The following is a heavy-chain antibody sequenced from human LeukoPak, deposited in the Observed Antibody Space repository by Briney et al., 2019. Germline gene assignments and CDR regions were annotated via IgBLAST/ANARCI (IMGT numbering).Heavy chain of an antibody. CDR2: IYYTGST. CDR3: ARHVYTYGELPYYFDY. D-gene: IGHD1-26*01. CDR1: GFTFSTYA. Sequence: GSLRLSCAASGFTFSTYAMSWIRQPPGKGLEWIASIYYTGSTYYNPSLKSRVTISVDTSKNQFSLRLSSVTAADTAMFYCARHVYTYGELPYYFDYWGQGTLVSVSS. J-gene: IGHJ4*02. V-gene: IGHV4-39*01.